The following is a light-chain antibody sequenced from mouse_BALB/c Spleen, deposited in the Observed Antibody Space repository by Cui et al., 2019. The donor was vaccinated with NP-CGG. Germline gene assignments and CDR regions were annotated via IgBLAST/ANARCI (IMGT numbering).Light chain of an antibody. V-gene: IGLV1*01. CDR1: TGAVTTSNF. J-gene: IGLJ1*01. CDR3: ALWYSNHWV. Sequence: QAVVTQESALTTSPGETVTLTCRSSTGAVTTSNFANWVQEKPDHLFTGLIGGTNNRPPGVPARFSGSLIGDKAALTITGAQTEDAAIYFCALWYSNHWVFGGGTKLTVL. CDR2: GTN.